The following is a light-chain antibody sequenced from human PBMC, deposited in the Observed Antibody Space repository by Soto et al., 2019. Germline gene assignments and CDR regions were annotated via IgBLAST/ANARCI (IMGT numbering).Light chain of an antibody. CDR1: AMPEQY. Sequence: SYELTQPPSVSVSPGQTARITCSGDAMPEQYGYWYQQKPGQAPMLVIYKNTERPSEIPERFSGSSSGTTVTLTISGVQAEDEADYFCQSVDSSGAFHVFGTGTKLTVL. V-gene: IGLV3-25*02. J-gene: IGLJ1*01. CDR2: KNT. CDR3: QSVDSSGAFHV.